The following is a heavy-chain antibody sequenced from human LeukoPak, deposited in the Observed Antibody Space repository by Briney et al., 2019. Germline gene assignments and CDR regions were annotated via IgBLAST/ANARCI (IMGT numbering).Heavy chain of an antibody. Sequence: PGRSLRLSCAASGSTFSSYAMHWVRQAPGKGLEGVAVISYDGSNKYYAVSVKGRFTISRDNSKNTLYLQMNSLRAEDTAVYYCARDGEVGIVVVPAALFDYWGQGTLVTVSS. CDR1: GSTFSSYA. CDR3: ARDGEVGIVVVPAALFDY. D-gene: IGHD2-2*03. V-gene: IGHV3-30*01. J-gene: IGHJ4*02. CDR2: ISYDGSNK.